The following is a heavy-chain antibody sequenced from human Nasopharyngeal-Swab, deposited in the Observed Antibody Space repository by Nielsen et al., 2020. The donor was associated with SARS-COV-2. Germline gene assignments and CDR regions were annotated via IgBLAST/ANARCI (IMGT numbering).Heavy chain of an antibody. J-gene: IGHJ6*02. CDR1: GFPFSDYY. CDR3: ARDKRYQVLLDFYDHGLDV. V-gene: IGHV3-11*01. Sequence: GESLKISCAASGFPFSDYYMAWVRQAPGKGPEWLSYICTSGRTTDPADAVKGRFTISSDNANNLLFLQMNSLSGEDTGVYYCARDKRYQVLLDFYDHGLDVCGHGTAVTVSS. CDR2: ICTSGRTT. D-gene: IGHD5/OR15-5a*01.